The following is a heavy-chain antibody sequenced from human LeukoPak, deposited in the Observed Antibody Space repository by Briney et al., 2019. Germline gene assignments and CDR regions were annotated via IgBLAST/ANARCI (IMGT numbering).Heavy chain of an antibody. V-gene: IGHV1-2*02. CDR1: GYTFTGYY. CDR3: ARVGGDYDDYYYYYGMDV. J-gene: IGHJ6*02. D-gene: IGHD4-17*01. CDR2: INPNSGGT. Sequence: ASVKVSCKASGYTFTGYYMHWVRQAPGQGLEWMGWINPNSGGTNYAQKFQGRVTMTRDTSISTAHMGLSRLRSDDTAVYYCARVGGDYDDYYYYYGMDVWGQGTTVTVSS.